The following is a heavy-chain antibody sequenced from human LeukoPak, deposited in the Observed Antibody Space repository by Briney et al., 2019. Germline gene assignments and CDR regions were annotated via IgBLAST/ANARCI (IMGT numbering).Heavy chain of an antibody. CDR3: ARPGVSYYYDSSGYDGFDI. V-gene: IGHV3-73*01. Sequence: GGSLRLSCAASGFTFSGSTMHWVRQASGKGLEWVGRIRSKANNYATTYAASVKGRFTISRYDSKNTAFLQMSSLKTEDTAVYYCARPGVSYYYDSSGYDGFDIWGQGTMVTVSS. CDR1: GFTFSGST. J-gene: IGHJ3*02. D-gene: IGHD3-22*01. CDR2: IRSKANNYAT.